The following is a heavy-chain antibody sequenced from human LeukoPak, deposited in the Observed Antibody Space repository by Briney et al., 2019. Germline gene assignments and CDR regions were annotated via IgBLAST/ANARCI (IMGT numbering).Heavy chain of an antibody. D-gene: IGHD3-3*01. CDR1: GFTVSSNY. V-gene: IGHV3-66*01. J-gene: IGHJ3*02. Sequence: PGGSLRLSCAASGFTVSSNYMSWVRQAPGKGLEWVSVIYSGGSTYYADSVKGRLTISRDNSKNTLYLQMNSLRAEDTAVYYCARDSTIFGVVSAFDIWGQGTMVTVSS. CDR2: IYSGGST. CDR3: ARDSTIFGVVSAFDI.